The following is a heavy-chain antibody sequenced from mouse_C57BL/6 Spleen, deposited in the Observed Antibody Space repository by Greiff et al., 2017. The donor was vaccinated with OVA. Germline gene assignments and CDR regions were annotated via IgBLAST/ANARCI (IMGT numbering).Heavy chain of an antibody. CDR2: IDPETGGT. V-gene: IGHV1-15*01. Sequence: QVQLQQSGAELVRPGASVTLSCKASGYTFTDYEMHWVKQTPVHGLEWIGGIDPETGGTAYNQKFKGKAILTADKSSSTAYMELRSLTSEDSAVYYCSYYDYDEGYFDVWGTGTTVTVSS. D-gene: IGHD2-4*01. CDR3: SYYDYDEGYFDV. J-gene: IGHJ1*03. CDR1: GYTFTDYE.